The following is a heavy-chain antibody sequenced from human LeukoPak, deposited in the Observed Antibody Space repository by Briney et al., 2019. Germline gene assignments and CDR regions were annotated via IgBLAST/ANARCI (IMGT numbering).Heavy chain of an antibody. CDR3: ARVGNSSRRYYYYYMDV. D-gene: IGHD6-13*01. CDR2: IYPGDSDT. CDR1: GYSFRDYW. V-gene: IGHV5-51*01. J-gene: IGHJ6*03. Sequence: GESLKISFKGFGYSFRDYWIAWVRQRLGKGREWMGIIYPGDSDTRYSPSFQGQVTISADKSISTAYLQWSSLKASDTAMYYCARVGNSSRRYYYYYMDVWGKGTTVTVSS.